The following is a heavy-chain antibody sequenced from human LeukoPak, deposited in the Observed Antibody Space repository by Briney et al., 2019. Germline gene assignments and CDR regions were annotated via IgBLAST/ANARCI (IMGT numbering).Heavy chain of an antibody. CDR2: ISSSSSYI. CDR1: GFTFSSYS. CDR3: ARVSTAMADGMDV. Sequence: GGSLRLSCAASGFTFSSYSMNWVRQAPGKGLEWVSSISSSSSYIYYADSVKGRFTISRDNAKNSLYLQMNSLRAEDTAVYYCARVSTAMADGMDVWAKGPRSPSP. D-gene: IGHD5-18*01. J-gene: IGHJ6*02. V-gene: IGHV3-21*01.